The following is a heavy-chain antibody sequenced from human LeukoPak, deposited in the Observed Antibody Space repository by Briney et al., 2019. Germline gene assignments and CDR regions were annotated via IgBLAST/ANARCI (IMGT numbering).Heavy chain of an antibody. CDR3: ARDSVEWYIFDY. Sequence: QAGGSLRLSCAASGFTFSSYWKHWVRQAPGKGPVWVARTNRDGSSTAYADSVKGRFTISKDNAKNTLYLLMNSLRAEDTAVYYCARDSVEWYIFDYWGQGTLVTVSS. J-gene: IGHJ4*02. V-gene: IGHV3-74*01. CDR1: GFTFSSYW. D-gene: IGHD3-3*01. CDR2: TNRDGSST.